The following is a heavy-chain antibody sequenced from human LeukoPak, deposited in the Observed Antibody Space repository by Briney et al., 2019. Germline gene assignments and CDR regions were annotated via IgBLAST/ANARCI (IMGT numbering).Heavy chain of an antibody. D-gene: IGHD4-17*01. CDR3: ARDPNADYD. Sequence: GGSLRLSCAASGFSFSSNGMNWVRQPPGKGLEWLSFISGSSETIYYADSVKGRFTISRDNARKSLYLQMNTLRAEDTAVYYCARDPNADYDWGQGTLVTVSS. CDR2: ISGSSETI. CDR1: GFSFSSNG. J-gene: IGHJ4*02. V-gene: IGHV3-48*01.